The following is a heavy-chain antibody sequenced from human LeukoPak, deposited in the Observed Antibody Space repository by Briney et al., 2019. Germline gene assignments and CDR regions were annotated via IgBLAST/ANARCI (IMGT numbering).Heavy chain of an antibody. Sequence: TGGSLRLSCAVSGFTFSSFSMNWVRQAPGKGLEWISYISNSGSDISYADSVKGRFTISRANAKNSPYLQMNSLRDEDTAVYYCARLTYGYWGQGTLVSVSS. CDR3: ARLTYGY. V-gene: IGHV3-48*02. CDR1: GFTFSSFS. CDR2: ISNSGSDI. J-gene: IGHJ4*02. D-gene: IGHD4-17*01.